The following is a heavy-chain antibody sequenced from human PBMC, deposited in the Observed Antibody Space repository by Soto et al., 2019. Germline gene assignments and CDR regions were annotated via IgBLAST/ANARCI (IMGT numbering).Heavy chain of an antibody. J-gene: IGHJ4*02. CDR1: GYSISSGFY. CDR2: VYHNGRT. V-gene: IGHV4-38-2*01. D-gene: IGHD1-26*01. CDR3: ARVKGGSAGAGVVGY. Sequence: SETLSLTCAVSGYSISSGFYWGWIRQPPGKGLEWIGSVYHNGRTYYNPSLKSRVIISVDTSKNQFSLNLNSVTAADTAVHYCARVKGGSAGAGVVGYWGQGTLVTVSS.